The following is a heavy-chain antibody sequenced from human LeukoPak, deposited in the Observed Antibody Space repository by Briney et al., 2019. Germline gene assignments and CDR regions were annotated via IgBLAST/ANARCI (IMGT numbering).Heavy chain of an antibody. J-gene: IGHJ5*02. CDR1: GYRFTSYW. V-gene: IGHV5-51*01. CDR3: ARQYSSSWYLWFDP. D-gene: IGHD6-13*01. CDR2: IYPGDSDT. Sequence: GESLKISCKGSGYRFTSYWIGWVRQMPGKGLEWMGIIYPGDSDTSYSPSFQGQVTISADKSISTAYLQWSSLKASDTAMYYCARQYSSSWYLWFDPWGQGTLVTVSS.